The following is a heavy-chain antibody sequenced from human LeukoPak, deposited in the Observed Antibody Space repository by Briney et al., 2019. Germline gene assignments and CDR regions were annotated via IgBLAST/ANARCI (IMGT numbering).Heavy chain of an antibody. J-gene: IGHJ6*03. Sequence: GGSLRLSCAASGFTFSSYAMHWVRQAPGKGLEYVSAISSNGGSTYYANSVKGRFTISRDNSKNTLYLQMGSLRAEDMAVYYCATVAYYYYYYMDVWGKGTTVTVSS. CDR1: GFTFSSYA. V-gene: IGHV3-64*01. CDR2: ISSNGGST. CDR3: ATVAYYYYYYMDV.